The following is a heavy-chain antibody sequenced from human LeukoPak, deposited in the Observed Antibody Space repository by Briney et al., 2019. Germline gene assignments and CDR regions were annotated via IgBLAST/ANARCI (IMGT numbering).Heavy chain of an antibody. V-gene: IGHV3-15*01. D-gene: IGHD1-26*01. J-gene: IGHJ4*02. Sequence: PGGSLRLSCAASLFTFRNAWMSWVRPAPGKGLEWVGRIKSKTDGGTTDYAAPVKGRFTISRDDPKNTLYLQMNSLKTEDTAVYYCITGVGRTDFDYWGQGTLVTVSS. CDR3: ITGVGRTDFDY. CDR1: LFTFRNAW. CDR2: IKSKTDGGTT.